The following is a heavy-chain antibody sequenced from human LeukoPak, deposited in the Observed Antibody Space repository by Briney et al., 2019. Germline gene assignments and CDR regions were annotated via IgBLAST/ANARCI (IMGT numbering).Heavy chain of an antibody. Sequence: GGSLRLSCAGSGFTFSSYAMSWVRQAPGKGLDWVAAISGSGGSTYYADSVKGRFTVSRDNSKNTLYLQMNSLRAEDTAVYYCAKDERFGEFPLGTFDCWGQGTLVTVSS. D-gene: IGHD3-10*01. J-gene: IGHJ4*02. V-gene: IGHV3-23*01. CDR1: GFTFSSYA. CDR2: ISGSGGST. CDR3: AKDERFGEFPLGTFDC.